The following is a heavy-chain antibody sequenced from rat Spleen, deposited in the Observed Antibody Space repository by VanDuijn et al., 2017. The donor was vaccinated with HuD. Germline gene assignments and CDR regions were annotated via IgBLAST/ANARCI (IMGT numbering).Heavy chain of an antibody. CDR1: GFSLTSNG. D-gene: IGHD1-11*01. CDR3: ARHLRVASGVMDA. J-gene: IGHJ4*01. CDR2: MWNGGTT. Sequence: QVQLKESGPGLVQPSQTLSLTCTVSGFSLTSNGVSWVRQTPGKGLEWIGAMWNGGTTAYNSALKSRLSISRDTSKSQVFLKMNSLQPEDTGTYYCARHLRVASGVMDAWGQGASVTVSS. V-gene: IGHV2-4*01.